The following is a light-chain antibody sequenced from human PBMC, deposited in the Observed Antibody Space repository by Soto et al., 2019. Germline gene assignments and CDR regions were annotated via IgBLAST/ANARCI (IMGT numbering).Light chain of an antibody. J-gene: IGKJ4*01. CDR2: DAS. V-gene: IGKV1-33*01. Sequence: DIQMTQSPSSLSASVGDRVTITCQASQDITNFLNWYRQKPGKAPNLLIYDASNLETGVPLRFSGSGFGSDFTLTISSLQPEDVETYYCQQYDSLPLTFGGGTKVDIK. CDR3: QQYDSLPLT. CDR1: QDITNF.